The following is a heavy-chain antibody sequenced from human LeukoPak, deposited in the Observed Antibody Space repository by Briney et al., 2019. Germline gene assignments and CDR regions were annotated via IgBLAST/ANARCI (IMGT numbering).Heavy chain of an antibody. Sequence: GGSLRLSCAASGFTFSSYGTHWVRQAPGKGLEWVAFIRYDGSNKYYADSVKGRFTISRDNSKNTLYLQMNSLRAEDTAVYYCANDIVVVPAHHDAFDIWGQGTMVTVSS. CDR3: ANDIVVVPAHHDAFDI. D-gene: IGHD2-2*01. J-gene: IGHJ3*02. CDR2: IRYDGSNK. CDR1: GFTFSSYG. V-gene: IGHV3-30*02.